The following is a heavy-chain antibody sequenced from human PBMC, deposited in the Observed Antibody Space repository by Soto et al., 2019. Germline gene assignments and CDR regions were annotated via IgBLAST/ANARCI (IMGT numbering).Heavy chain of an antibody. CDR1: GFTFSSYA. J-gene: IGHJ4*02. D-gene: IGHD3-3*01. CDR3: AKDVRMAFDFWTAYPPSNDF. Sequence: EVQVLESGGGLVQPGGSLRLSCAASGFTFSSYAMDWVRQAPGKGLEWVSGLSGGGGRTYYADSVKGRFTISRDNAKNTLYLDMNMPRAEHTANYYCAKDVRMAFDFWTAYPPSNDFWGQGTLVTVSS. V-gene: IGHV3-23*01. CDR2: LSGGGGRT.